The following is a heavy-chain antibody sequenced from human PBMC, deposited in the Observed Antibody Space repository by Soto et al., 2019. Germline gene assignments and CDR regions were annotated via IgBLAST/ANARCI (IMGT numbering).Heavy chain of an antibody. CDR1: GGTFSSYA. D-gene: IGHD6-6*01. J-gene: IGHJ6*02. Sequence: QVQLVQSGAEVKKPGSSVKVSCKASGGTFSSYAISWVRQAPGQGLEWMGGIIPIFGTANYAQKFQGRVTITADESTSTAYMELSSLRSEDTAVYYSAREAGSSRVYYYYGMDVWGQGTTVTVSS. CDR3: AREAGSSRVYYYYGMDV. V-gene: IGHV1-69*01. CDR2: IIPIFGTA.